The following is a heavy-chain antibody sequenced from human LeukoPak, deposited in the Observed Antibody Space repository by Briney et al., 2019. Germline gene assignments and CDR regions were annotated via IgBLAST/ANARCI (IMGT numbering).Heavy chain of an antibody. CDR1: GYSFTSYW. V-gene: IGHV5-51*01. Sequence: GESLKISCKGSGYSFTSYWIVWVRQMPGKGLEWMGIIYPGDSDTRYSPSFQGQVTISADKSISTAYLQWSSLKASDTAMYYCARSVGGSGSYHYYYYGMDVWGQGTTVTVSS. CDR2: IYPGDSDT. D-gene: IGHD3-10*01. CDR3: ARSVGGSGSYHYYYYGMDV. J-gene: IGHJ6*02.